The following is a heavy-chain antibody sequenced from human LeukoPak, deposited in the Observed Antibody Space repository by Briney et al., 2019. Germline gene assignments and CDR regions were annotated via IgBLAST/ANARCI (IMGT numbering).Heavy chain of an antibody. CDR2: ISAYNGNT. D-gene: IGHD3-10*01. CDR1: GYTFTSYG. J-gene: IGHJ4*02. CDR3: AREWVEYYYGSGSPRDLDY. Sequence: ASVKVSCKASGYTFTSYGISWVRQAPGQGLEWMGWISAYNGNTNYAQKLQGRVTMTTDTSTSTAYMELRSLRSDDTAVYYCAREWVEYYYGSGSPRDLDYWGQGTLVTVSS. V-gene: IGHV1-18*01.